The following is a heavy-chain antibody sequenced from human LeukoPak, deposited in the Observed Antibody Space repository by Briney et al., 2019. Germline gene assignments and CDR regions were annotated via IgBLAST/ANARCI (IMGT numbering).Heavy chain of an antibody. CDR1: GFIFSSYG. CDR2: IWYDGSNK. CDR3: ARDSGRYISGQGPYYYHGMDV. D-gene: IGHD6-19*01. J-gene: IGHJ6*02. Sequence: PGGSQRLSCAASGFIFSSYGMHWVRQAPGKGLEWVAVIWYDGSNKYYADSVKGRFTISRDNAKNSLYLQMNSLRPEDTAVYYCARDSGRYISGQGPYYYHGMDVWGQGTTVTVSS. V-gene: IGHV3-33*01.